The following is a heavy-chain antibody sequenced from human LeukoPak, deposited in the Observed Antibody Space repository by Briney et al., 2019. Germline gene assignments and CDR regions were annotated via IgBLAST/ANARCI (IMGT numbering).Heavy chain of an antibody. D-gene: IGHD6-19*01. CDR1: GGSISSSSYY. CDR2: VHYSGST. Sequence: SETLSLTCTVSGGSISSSSYYWGWIRQPPGKGLEWIGYVHYSGSTKYNPSLKSRVTISVDTSKNQFSLKLSSVIAADTAVYYCARWYSSGWAFDYWGQGTLVTVSS. J-gene: IGHJ4*02. CDR3: ARWYSSGWAFDY. V-gene: IGHV4-61*05.